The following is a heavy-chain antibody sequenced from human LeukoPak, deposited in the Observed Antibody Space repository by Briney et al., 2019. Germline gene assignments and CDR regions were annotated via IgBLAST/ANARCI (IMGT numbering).Heavy chain of an antibody. V-gene: IGHV3-23*01. D-gene: IGHD5-24*01. CDR2: IYGSGVSI. Sequence: PGGSLRLSCVASGFTFEKYVMNWVRQAPGKGLEWLATIYGSGVSISYADSVKGRFTISRDNSNNTLYPQMNSLRVEDTAMYFCAKDLACELPAEAYWGQGILVTVSS. J-gene: IGHJ4*02. CDR1: GFTFEKYV. CDR3: AKDLACELPAEAY.